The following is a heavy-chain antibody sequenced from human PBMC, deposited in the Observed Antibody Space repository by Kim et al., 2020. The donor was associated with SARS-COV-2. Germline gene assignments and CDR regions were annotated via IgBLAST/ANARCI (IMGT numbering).Heavy chain of an antibody. Sequence: GGSLRLSCAASGFTFDDYVMHWVRQGPGKGLEWVCLISGDGGSTYYAESVKGRFTISRDNSKNSLYLQMNSLRTEDTALYYCAKDIYRESFDWLPYYFDYWGQGTLVTVSS. J-gene: IGHJ4*02. CDR2: ISGDGGST. V-gene: IGHV3-43*02. D-gene: IGHD3-9*01. CDR3: AKDIYRESFDWLPYYFDY. CDR1: GFTFDDYV.